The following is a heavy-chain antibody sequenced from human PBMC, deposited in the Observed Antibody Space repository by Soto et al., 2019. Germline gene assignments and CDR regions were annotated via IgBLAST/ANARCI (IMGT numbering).Heavy chain of an antibody. Sequence: PGESLKISCKGSGYSFTSYWIGWVRQMPGKGLEWMGIIYPGDSYTSYSPSFQGQVTISADKSISTAYLQWSSLKASDTAMYYCARGPYYDFWSGSFGNWFDRWGQGTLVTVSS. CDR2: IYPGDSYT. CDR3: ARGPYYDFWSGSFGNWFDR. J-gene: IGHJ5*02. V-gene: IGHV5-51*01. D-gene: IGHD3-3*01. CDR1: GYSFTSYW.